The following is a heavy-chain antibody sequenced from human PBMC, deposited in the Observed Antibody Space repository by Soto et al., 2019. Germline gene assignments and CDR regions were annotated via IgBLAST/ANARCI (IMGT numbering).Heavy chain of an antibody. J-gene: IGHJ4*02. V-gene: IGHV4-4*02. Sequence: QVQLQESGPGLVKPSGTLSLTCAVSAVSISSGSFWGWVRQPPGKGLEWIGDIHHSGSTNYNPSLQSRVTIAVDTSKNHFSLKLNSVTAADTAVYYCARSAGWYAVHSWGQGILVIVSS. CDR1: AVSISSGSF. D-gene: IGHD6-19*01. CDR2: IHHSGST. CDR3: ARSAGWYAVHS.